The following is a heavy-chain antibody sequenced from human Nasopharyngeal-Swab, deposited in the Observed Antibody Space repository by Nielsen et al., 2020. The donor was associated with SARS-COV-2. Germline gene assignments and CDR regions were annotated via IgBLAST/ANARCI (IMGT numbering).Heavy chain of an antibody. J-gene: IGHJ3*02. CDR3: ARSWEYTEAAFGI. Sequence: SETLSLTCTVSGGSISSDSYYWSWIRQPAGKGLEWIGRIYASGNTNYNPSLKSRVTISVDTSKNQFSLKLSSVTAADTAVYYCARSWEYTEAAFGIWGQGTLVTVSS. CDR1: GGSISSDSYY. D-gene: IGHD2-2*02. CDR2: IYASGNT. V-gene: IGHV4-61*02.